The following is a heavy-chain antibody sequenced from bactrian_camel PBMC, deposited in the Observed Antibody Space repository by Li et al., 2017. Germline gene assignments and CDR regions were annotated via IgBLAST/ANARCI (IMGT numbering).Heavy chain of an antibody. CDR3: AKALGGGNYYTEEYNY. Sequence: HVQLVESGGGSVQAGGSLRISCTASGYTYRMGFFRQAPGKEREGIAAVYIPRGSTYYADSVKGRFTISQDNAKNTVYLQMNNLKSEDTALYYCAKALGGGNYYTEEYNYWGQGTQVTVS. J-gene: IGHJ4*01. V-gene: IGHV3S1*01. D-gene: IGHD2*01. CDR1: GYTYR. CDR2: VYIPRGST.